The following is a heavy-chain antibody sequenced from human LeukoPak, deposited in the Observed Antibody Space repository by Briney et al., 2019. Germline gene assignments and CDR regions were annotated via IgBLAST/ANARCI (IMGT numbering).Heavy chain of an antibody. CDR2: INHSGST. V-gene: IGHV4-34*01. CDR3: ARDRGAAADY. CDR1: GGSFSGYY. Sequence: SETLPLTCAVYGGSFSGYYWSWIRQPPGNGLEWIGEINHSGSTNYNPTLKSRVTISVDTSKNQFSLKLSSVTAADTAVYYCARDRGAAADYWGQGTLVTVSS. D-gene: IGHD6-13*01. J-gene: IGHJ4*02.